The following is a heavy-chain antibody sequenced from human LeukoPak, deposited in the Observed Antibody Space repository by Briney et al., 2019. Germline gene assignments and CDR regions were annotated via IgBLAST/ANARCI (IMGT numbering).Heavy chain of an antibody. J-gene: IGHJ4*02. Sequence: GGSLRLSCAASGFTPSNYAMSWVRQAPGRGLEWVSGICGSSGTTYYTDSVQGRFTISRDNSKDTLYLQMNSLRDDDTAIYYCAKSWSCVQYNDWLCYFDYWGQGTLVTVSS. CDR1: GFTPSNYA. CDR2: ICGSSGTT. D-gene: IGHD3-9*01. V-gene: IGHV3-23*01. CDR3: AKSWSCVQYNDWLCYFDY.